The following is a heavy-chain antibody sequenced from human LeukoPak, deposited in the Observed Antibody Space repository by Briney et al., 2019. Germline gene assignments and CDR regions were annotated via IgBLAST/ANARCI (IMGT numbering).Heavy chain of an antibody. CDR3: ARGPRRHGYNSYYYYYGMDV. Sequence: PSETLSLTCAVYGGSFSGYYWSWIRQPPGKGLEWIGEINHSGSTNYNPSLKSRVTISVDTSKNQFSLKLSSVTAADAAVYYCARGPRRHGYNSYYYYYGMDVWGQGTTVTVSS. V-gene: IGHV4-34*01. CDR2: INHSGST. J-gene: IGHJ6*02. D-gene: IGHD5-24*01. CDR1: GGSFSGYY.